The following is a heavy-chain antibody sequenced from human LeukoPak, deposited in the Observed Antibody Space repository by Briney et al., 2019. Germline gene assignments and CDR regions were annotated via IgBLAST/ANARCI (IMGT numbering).Heavy chain of an antibody. V-gene: IGHV4-4*02. CDR3: ARDKGYSSGWYGEAYNWFDP. CDR1: GGSISSSNW. CDR2: IYHSGST. J-gene: IGHJ5*02. Sequence: SGTLSLTCAVSGGSISSSNWWSWVRQPPGKGLEWIGEIYHSGSTNYNPSLKSRVTISVDKSKNQFSLKLSSVTAADTAVYYCARDKGYSSGWYGEAYNWFDPWGQGTLVTVSS. D-gene: IGHD6-19*01.